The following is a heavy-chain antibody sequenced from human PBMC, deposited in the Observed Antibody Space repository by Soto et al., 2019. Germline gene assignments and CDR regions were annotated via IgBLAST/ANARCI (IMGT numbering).Heavy chain of an antibody. D-gene: IGHD1-26*01. CDR2: ISAYNGNT. V-gene: IGHV1-18*01. CDR1: GYTFTSYG. J-gene: IGHJ5*02. Sequence: ASVKGSCKASGYTFTSYGISWVRQAPGQGLEWMEWISAYNGNTNYAQKLQGRVTMTTDTSTSTAYMELRSLRSDDTAVYYCARVSEVGATNWFAPWGQGTLVTVSS. CDR3: ARVSEVGATNWFAP.